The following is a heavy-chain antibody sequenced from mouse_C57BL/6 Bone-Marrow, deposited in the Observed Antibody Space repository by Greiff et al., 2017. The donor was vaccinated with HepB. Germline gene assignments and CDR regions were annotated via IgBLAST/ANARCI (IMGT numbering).Heavy chain of an antibody. V-gene: IGHV5-6*01. J-gene: IGHJ2*01. CDR3: ASLYYSNYLYY. D-gene: IGHD2-5*01. CDR1: GFTFSSYG. CDR2: ISSGGSYT. Sequence: EVKVVESGGDLVKPGGSLKLSCAASGFTFSSYGMSWVRQTPDKRLEWVATISSGGSYTYYPDSVKGRFTISRDNAKNTLYLQMSSLKSEDTAMYHCASLYYSNYLYYWGQGTTLTVSS.